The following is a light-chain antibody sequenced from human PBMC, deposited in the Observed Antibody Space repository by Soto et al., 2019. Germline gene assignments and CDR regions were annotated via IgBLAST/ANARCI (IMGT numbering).Light chain of an antibody. V-gene: IGKV1D-12*01. CDR2: GAT. Sequence: DIQMTQSPSSVSASVGDSVTITCRASQSVRAWLAWYQQKEGKAPKLLIYGATSLLRGVPRRFSGSGSGTDLTLTISGLLPEDFATYYCQQGNSLPLNFGGGTKV. J-gene: IGKJ4*01. CDR1: QSVRAW. CDR3: QQGNSLPLN.